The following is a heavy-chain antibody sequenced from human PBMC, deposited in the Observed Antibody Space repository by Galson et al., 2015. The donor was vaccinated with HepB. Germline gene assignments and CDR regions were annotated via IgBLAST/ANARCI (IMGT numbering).Heavy chain of an antibody. CDR1: GFTFSSYG. J-gene: IGHJ3*02. CDR2: IWYDGSNK. D-gene: IGHD1-26*01. CDR3: ARGHGIGPWGNAFDI. V-gene: IGHV3-33*01. Sequence: SLRLSCAASGFTFSSYGMHWVRQAPGKGLEWGAVIWYDGSNKYYADSVKGRFTISRDNSKNTLYLQMNSLRAEDTAVYYCARGHGIGPWGNAFDIWGQGTMVTVSS.